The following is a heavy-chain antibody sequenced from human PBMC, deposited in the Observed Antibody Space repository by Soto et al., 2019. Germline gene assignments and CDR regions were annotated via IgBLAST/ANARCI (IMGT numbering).Heavy chain of an antibody. V-gene: IGHV1-46*03. CDR3: TRGPFSGYDSYFDY. D-gene: IGHD5-12*01. Sequence: QVQLVQSGAEVKKPGASVRISCQASGYTFSHYHINWVRQAPGHGLEWIGILRLGGQATTDSQKFQGRVTMTSDTSTATVYMELSSLRSHDTAVYYCTRGPFSGYDSYFDYWGQGTLITVSS. CDR2: LRLGGQAT. CDR1: GYTFSHYH. J-gene: IGHJ4*02.